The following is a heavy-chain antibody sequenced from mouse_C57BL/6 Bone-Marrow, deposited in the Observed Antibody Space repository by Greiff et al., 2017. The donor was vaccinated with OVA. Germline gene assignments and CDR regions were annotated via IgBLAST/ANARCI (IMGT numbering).Heavy chain of an antibody. CDR1: GFTFSDYG. CDR2: ISNLAYSI. Sequence: EVKLVESGGGLVQPGGSLKLSCAASGFTFSDYGMAWVRQAPRKGPEWVAFISNLAYSIYYADTVTGRFTISRENAKNTLYLEMSSLRSEDTAMYYCARRALSNYVYWYFDVWGTGTTVTVSS. CDR3: ARRALSNYVYWYFDV. J-gene: IGHJ1*03. D-gene: IGHD2-5*01. V-gene: IGHV5-15*01.